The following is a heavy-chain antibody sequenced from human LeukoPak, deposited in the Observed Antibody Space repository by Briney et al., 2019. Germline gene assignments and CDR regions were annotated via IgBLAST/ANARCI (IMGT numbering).Heavy chain of an antibody. Sequence: GGSLRLSCAASGFTFSSYWMSWVRQAPGRGLEWVANIKQDGSEKYYVDSVKGRFTISRDNAKNSLYLQMNSLRAEDTAVYYCARDGGWYQGDYFDYWGQGTLVTVSS. CDR1: GFTFSSYW. J-gene: IGHJ4*02. CDR2: IKQDGSEK. CDR3: ARDGGWYQGDYFDY. D-gene: IGHD6-19*01. V-gene: IGHV3-7*01.